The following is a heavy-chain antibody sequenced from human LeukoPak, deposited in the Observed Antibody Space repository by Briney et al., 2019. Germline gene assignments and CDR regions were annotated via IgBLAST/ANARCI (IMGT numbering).Heavy chain of an antibody. CDR3: ARDLSSRDAY. V-gene: IGHV3-7*03. CDR1: GFAVSTSW. Sequence: GGSLRLSCAASGFAVSTSWMGWVRQAPGKGLEWVASLQDDGSHQYYVDSAKGRFTISRENAKNSLFLQMSSLRVEDTAVYYCARDLSSRDAYWGQGTPVTVSS. D-gene: IGHD6-13*01. CDR2: LQDDGSHQ. J-gene: IGHJ4*02.